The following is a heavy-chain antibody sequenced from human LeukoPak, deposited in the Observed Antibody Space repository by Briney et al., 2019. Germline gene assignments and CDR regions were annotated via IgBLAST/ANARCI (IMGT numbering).Heavy chain of an antibody. V-gene: IGHV3-23*01. J-gene: IGHJ4*01. CDR1: GFTFSDYY. CDR2: ISDSGGHT. D-gene: IGHD1-26*01. Sequence: GGSLRLSCAASGFTFSDYYMSWIRQAPGKGLEWVSAISDSGGHTYYADSVKGRFTISRDNSKNTLYLQMNSLRADDTAVYYCAKGVRSRGSYPDYWGQGTLVTVSS. CDR3: AKGVRSRGSYPDY.